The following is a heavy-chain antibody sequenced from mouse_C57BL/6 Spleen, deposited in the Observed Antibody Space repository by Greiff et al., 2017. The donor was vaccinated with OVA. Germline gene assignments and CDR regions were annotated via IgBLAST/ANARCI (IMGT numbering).Heavy chain of an antibody. CDR3: TYYYGSSYGGYFDV. J-gene: IGHJ1*03. CDR2: IYPGNSDT. V-gene: IGHV1-5*01. Sequence: DVQLQESGTVLARPGASVKMSCKTSGYTFTSYWMHWVKQRPGQGLEWIGAIYPGNSDTSYNQKFKGKAKLTAVTSASTAYMELSSLTNEDSAVYYCTYYYGSSYGGYFDVWGTGTTVTVSS. D-gene: IGHD1-1*01. CDR1: GYTFTSYW.